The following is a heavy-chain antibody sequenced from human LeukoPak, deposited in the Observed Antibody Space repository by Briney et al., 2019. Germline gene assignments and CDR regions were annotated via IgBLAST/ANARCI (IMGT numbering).Heavy chain of an antibody. CDR1: GFTFGTYW. CDR2: IKPDGSDK. J-gene: IGHJ4*02. CDR3: ARHPSARFDF. V-gene: IGHV3-7*03. Sequence: GGSLRLSCAVSGFTFGTYWMTWVRQAPGSGLEWVANIKPDGSDKYYVDSVKGRFTISRDNAKNSLYLQMNSLRVEDTAVYYCARHPSARFDFWGQGFLVTVSS.